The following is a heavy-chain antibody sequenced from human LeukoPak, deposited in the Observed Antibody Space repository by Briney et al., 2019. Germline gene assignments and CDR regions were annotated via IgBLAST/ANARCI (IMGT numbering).Heavy chain of an antibody. J-gene: IGHJ3*02. D-gene: IGHD5-18*01. V-gene: IGHV1-2*02. CDR3: ATCGYSYGVNAFDI. Sequence: GASVKVSCKASGYTFTSYDINWVRQATGQGLEWMGWINPNSGGTNYAQKFQGRVTMTRDTSISTAYMELSRLRSDDTAVYYCATCGYSYGVNAFDIWGQGTMVTVSS. CDR1: GYTFTSYD. CDR2: INPNSGGT.